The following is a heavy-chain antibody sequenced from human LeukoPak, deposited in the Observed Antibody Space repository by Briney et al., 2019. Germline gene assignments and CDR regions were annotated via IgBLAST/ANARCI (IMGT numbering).Heavy chain of an antibody. D-gene: IGHD2-21*02. CDR2: ISAGGGGT. V-gene: IGHV3-23*01. Sequence: GGSLRLSCAATGFTFSSYAMSWVRQAPGKGLEWVSEISAGGGGTYYADSVKGRFTISRDNSRDTLYLQMNGLRAEDTAVYYFAKDPVTGYLDYWGQGTLVTVSS. J-gene: IGHJ4*02. CDR3: AKDPVTGYLDY. CDR1: GFTFSSYA.